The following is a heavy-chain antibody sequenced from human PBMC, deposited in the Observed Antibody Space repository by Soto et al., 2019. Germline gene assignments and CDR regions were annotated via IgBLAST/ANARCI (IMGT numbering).Heavy chain of an antibody. CDR2: IIPIFGTA. V-gene: IGHV1-69*13. J-gene: IGHJ4*02. CDR1: GGTFSSYA. CDR3: ARASCTNGVCFYFDY. D-gene: IGHD2-8*01. Sequence: ASVKVSCKASGGTFSSYAISWVRQAPGQGLEWMGGIIPIFGTANYAQKFQGRVTITADESTSTAYMELSSLRSEDTAVYYCARASCTNGVCFYFDYWGQGTLVTVSS.